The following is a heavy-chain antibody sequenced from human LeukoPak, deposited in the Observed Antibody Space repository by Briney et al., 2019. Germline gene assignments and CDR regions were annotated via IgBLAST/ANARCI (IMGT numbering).Heavy chain of an antibody. CDR2: VYPGDSET. CDR1: GYSFTNYW. CDR3: AGRDNWNYDH. D-gene: IGHD1-20*01. Sequence: GESLKISCKGSGYSFTNYWIGWVRQMPGKGLEWMGIVYPGDSETRYSPSFQGHVIISADKSSTTAYLQWRSLNASDTAIYYCAGRDNWNYDHWGQGSLVTVSS. J-gene: IGHJ5*02. V-gene: IGHV5-51*01.